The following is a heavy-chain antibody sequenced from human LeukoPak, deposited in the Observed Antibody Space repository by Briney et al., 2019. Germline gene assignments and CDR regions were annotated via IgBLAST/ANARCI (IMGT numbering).Heavy chain of an antibody. V-gene: IGHV3-30*02. CDR2: IRYDGSNK. D-gene: IGHD4-23*01. Sequence: PGGSLRLSCAASGFTFSSYGMHWVRQAPGKGLEWVAFIRYDGSNKYYADSVKGRFTISRDNSKNTLYLQMNSLRAEDTAVYYCAKEIRGDYGGNSRAYYDGLVADYWGQGTRVTVSS. CDR3: AKEIRGDYGGNSRAYYDGLVADY. CDR1: GFTFSSYG. J-gene: IGHJ4*02.